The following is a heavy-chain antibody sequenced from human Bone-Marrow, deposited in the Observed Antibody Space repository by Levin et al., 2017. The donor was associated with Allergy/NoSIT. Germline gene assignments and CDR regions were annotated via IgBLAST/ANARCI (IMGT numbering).Heavy chain of an antibody. Sequence: PGGSLRLSCAASGFTLTGYSMNWVRQAPGKGLEWLSFISTSSTIIYYADSVKGRFTISRDNARNSLYLQMSSLRDEDTALYYCVRDRTVTTVATWDALDVWGQGTMVTVSS. CDR2: ISTSSTII. CDR1: GFTLTGYS. D-gene: IGHD4-17*01. J-gene: IGHJ3*01. V-gene: IGHV3-21*05. CDR3: VRDRTVTTVATWDALDV.